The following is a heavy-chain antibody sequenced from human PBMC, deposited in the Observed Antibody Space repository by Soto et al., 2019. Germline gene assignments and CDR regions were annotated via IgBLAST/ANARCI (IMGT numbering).Heavy chain of an antibody. CDR1: GYTFTSYA. V-gene: IGHV1-3*01. CDR3: ARPVLRFLEWLPRYYYGMDV. Sequence: ASVKVSCKASGYTFTSYAMHWVRQAPGQRLEGMGWINAGNGNTKYSQKFQGRVTITRDTSASTAYMELSSLRSEDTAVYYCARPVLRFLEWLPRYYYGMDVWGQGTTVTVSS. CDR2: INAGNGNT. D-gene: IGHD3-3*01. J-gene: IGHJ6*02.